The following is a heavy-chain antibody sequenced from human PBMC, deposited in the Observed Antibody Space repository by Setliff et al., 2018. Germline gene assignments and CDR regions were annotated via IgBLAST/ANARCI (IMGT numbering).Heavy chain of an antibody. D-gene: IGHD2-2*01. J-gene: IGHJ3*02. CDR1: YYSISSGYY. Sequence: PSETLSLTCAVSYYSISSGYYWGWSRQPPGKGLEWIGSMYHSGSTYYSPSLESRVTISVDMSKNHLSLKLSSVTAADTAVYYCARHIWGAKMQLPHDVFDIWGQGTMVTVSS. CDR3: ARHIWGAKMQLPHDVFDI. CDR2: MYHSGST. V-gene: IGHV4-38-2*01.